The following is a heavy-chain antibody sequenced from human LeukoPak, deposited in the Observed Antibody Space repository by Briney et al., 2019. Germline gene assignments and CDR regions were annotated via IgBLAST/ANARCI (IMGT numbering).Heavy chain of an antibody. CDR1: GGSIHNYF. V-gene: IGHV4-4*07. CDR2: IYSSGST. CDR3: ARDGDYYDSSGSFDS. Sequence: PSETLSLTCTVSGGSIHNYFWSWIRQPAGKGPECIGHIYSSGSTNYNPSLRSRVTMSVDTSKNQFSLKLNSVTAADTAVYYCARDGDYYDSSGSFDSWGQGTLVTVSS. D-gene: IGHD3-22*01. J-gene: IGHJ4*02.